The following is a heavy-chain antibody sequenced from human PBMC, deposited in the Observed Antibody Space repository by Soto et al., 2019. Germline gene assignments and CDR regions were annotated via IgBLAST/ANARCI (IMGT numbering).Heavy chain of an antibody. D-gene: IGHD4-4*01. V-gene: IGHV5-51*01. CDR1: GYSFTTYW. CDR2: INPGDSDI. CDR3: ARHEQFYYYYYGMDV. J-gene: IGHJ6*02. Sequence: GESLKISCKASGYSFTTYWIAWVRQMPGKGLEWMGIINPGDSDIRYSPSFQGQVTVSADNSISTAYLQWSSLKASDTAMYYCARHEQFYYYYYGMDVWGQGTAVTVSS.